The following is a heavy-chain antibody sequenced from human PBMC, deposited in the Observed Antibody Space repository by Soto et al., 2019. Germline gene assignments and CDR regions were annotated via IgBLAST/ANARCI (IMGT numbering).Heavy chain of an antibody. CDR1: GGSMSADF. CDR3: ARGRGGTYDAFYI. CDR2: IYYSGTT. V-gene: IGHV4-59*01. D-gene: IGHD1-26*01. Sequence: SETRSLSCTVSGGSMSADFWSWIRQPPGEGRGWIGYIYYSGTTNYNPALKSRVTTSLDKSKNQFSLNLVSLTAADTSFYYCARGRGGTYDAFYILGPGTPVTVS. J-gene: IGHJ3*02.